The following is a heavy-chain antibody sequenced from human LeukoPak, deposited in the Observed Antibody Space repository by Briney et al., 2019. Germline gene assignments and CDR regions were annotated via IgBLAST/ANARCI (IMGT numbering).Heavy chain of an antibody. CDR2: IYYTGST. D-gene: IGHD6-13*01. CDR1: GGSISWSNNY. CDR3: ARSMAAAGPTHNWFDP. Sequence: PSQTLSLTCTASGGSISWSNNYWGWIRQPPGKGREWIGSIYYTGSTYYNPCLKSRVTVSVDTSKNQFSLKLTSVTAADTAVYYCARSMAAAGPTHNWFDPWGHGTLVTVSS. J-gene: IGHJ5*02. V-gene: IGHV4-39*01.